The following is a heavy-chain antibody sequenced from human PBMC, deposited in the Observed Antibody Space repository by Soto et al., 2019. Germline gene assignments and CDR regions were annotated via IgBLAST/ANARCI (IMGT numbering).Heavy chain of an antibody. J-gene: IGHJ6*02. CDR3: ARDQLVVIVPATRLDYFYYGLDV. D-gene: IGHD2-21*01. Sequence: QVKFIQSGAQVKKPRSSVRVSCKASGGDFRSYGISWLRQAPGRGFEWVGAINLIFGTLNYDPKFQGRVRINANEVTTTVHRALSNLSSDDTAIDSCARDQLVVIVPATRLDYFYYGLDVWGQGTRVTVSS. CDR1: GGDFRSYG. CDR2: INLIFGTL. V-gene: IGHV1-69*12.